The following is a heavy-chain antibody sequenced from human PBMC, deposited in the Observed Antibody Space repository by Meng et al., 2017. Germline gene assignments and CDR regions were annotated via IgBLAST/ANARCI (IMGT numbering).Heavy chain of an antibody. V-gene: IGHV3-15*01. J-gene: IGHJ6*02. CDR3: TTLIKYCSSTSCYFGYYYGMDV. CDR2: IKSKTDGGTT. CDR1: GFTFSNAW. D-gene: IGHD2-2*01. Sequence: GESLKISCAASGFTFSNAWMSWVRQAPGKGLEWVGRIKSKTDGGTTDYAAPVKGRFTISRDDSKNTLYLQMNSLKTEDTAVYYCTTLIKYCSSTSCYFGYYYGMDVWGQGTTVTVS.